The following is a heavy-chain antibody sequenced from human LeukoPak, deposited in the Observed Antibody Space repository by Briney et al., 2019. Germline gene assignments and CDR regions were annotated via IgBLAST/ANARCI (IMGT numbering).Heavy chain of an antibody. CDR3: ARDSGVRGVIGY. CDR2: IYYNGST. CDR1: GGSIGSHF. J-gene: IGHJ4*02. D-gene: IGHD3-10*01. V-gene: IGHV4-59*11. Sequence: SETLSLTCTVSGGSIGSHFWNWIRQSPGKGLEWMGYIYYNGSTEYNPSLKSRISISVDTSKNKFSLKLTSVTAADTAVYYCARDSGVRGVIGYWGQGTLVTVSS.